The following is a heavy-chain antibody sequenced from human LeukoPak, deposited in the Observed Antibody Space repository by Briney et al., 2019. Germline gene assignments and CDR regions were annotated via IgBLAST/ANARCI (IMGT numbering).Heavy chain of an antibody. CDR1: GYTFTNYD. D-gene: IGHD3-16*01. V-gene: IGHV1-18*01. Sequence: ASVKVSCKASGYTFTNYDINWVRQAPGQGLEWMGWISAHNGNTNYAQKLGGRVTMTTDTSTSAAYMELRSLRSHDTAVYYCARVTGEDAFDIWGQGTMVTVSS. J-gene: IGHJ3*02. CDR2: ISAHNGNT. CDR3: ARVTGEDAFDI.